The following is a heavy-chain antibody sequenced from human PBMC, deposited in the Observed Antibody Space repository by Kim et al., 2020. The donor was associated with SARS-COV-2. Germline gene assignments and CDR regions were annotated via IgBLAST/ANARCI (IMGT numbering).Heavy chain of an antibody. CDR3: TTDRALLWFGELWAGATEGSWFDP. CDR2: IKSKTDGGTT. CDR1: GFTFSNAW. J-gene: IGHJ5*02. D-gene: IGHD3-10*01. Sequence: GGSLRLSCAASGFTFSNAWMSWVRQAPGKGLEWVGRIKSKTDGGTTDYAAPVKGRFTISRDDSKNTLYLQMNSLKTEDTAVYYCTTDRALLWFGELWAGATEGSWFDPWGQGTLVTVSS. V-gene: IGHV3-15*01.